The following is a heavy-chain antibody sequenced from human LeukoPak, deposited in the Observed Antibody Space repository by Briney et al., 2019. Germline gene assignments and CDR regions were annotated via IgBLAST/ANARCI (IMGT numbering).Heavy chain of an antibody. CDR2: IYQGGRT. V-gene: IGHV3-53*01. Sequence: GGSLRLSCAASGFSVIGDYMSWVRQAPGKGLEWVSVIYQGGRTYYADSVKGRFTISSDNSKNTVYLQMNSLRAADTAVYYCARHGWFESWGQGTLVTVSS. CDR3: ARHGWFES. CDR1: GFSVIGDY. J-gene: IGHJ5*01.